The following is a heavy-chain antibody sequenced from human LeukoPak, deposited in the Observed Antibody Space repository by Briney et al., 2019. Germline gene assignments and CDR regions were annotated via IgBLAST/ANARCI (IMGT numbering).Heavy chain of an antibody. CDR3: ARVGMATITY. J-gene: IGHJ4*02. V-gene: IGHV3-48*01. CDR1: GFTFSSYS. D-gene: IGHD5-12*01. Sequence: PGGSLRLSCAASGFTFSSYSMNWVRQAPGKGLEWVSYISSSSTIYYADSVKGRFTISRDNAKNSLYLQMNSLRAEDTAVYYCARVGMATITYWGQGTLVTVSS. CDR2: ISSSSTI.